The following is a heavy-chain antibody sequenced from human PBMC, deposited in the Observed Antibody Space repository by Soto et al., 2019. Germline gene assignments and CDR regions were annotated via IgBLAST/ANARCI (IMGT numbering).Heavy chain of an antibody. CDR1: GGSFSGYY. Sequence: PSETLSLTCAVYGGSFSGYYWSWIRQPPGKGLEWIGEINHSGSTNYNPSLKSRVTISVDTSKNQFSLKLSSVTAADTAVYYCARGGAGYCTNGVCYNWFDTWGQGTLVTVSS. CDR3: ARGGAGYCTNGVCYNWFDT. V-gene: IGHV4-34*01. D-gene: IGHD2-8*01. J-gene: IGHJ5*02. CDR2: INHSGST.